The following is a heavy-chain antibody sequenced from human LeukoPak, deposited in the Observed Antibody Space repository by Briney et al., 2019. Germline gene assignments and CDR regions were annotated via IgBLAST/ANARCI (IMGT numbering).Heavy chain of an antibody. CDR1: GFTFSSYA. CDR2: ISYDGSNK. D-gene: IGHD3-22*01. J-gene: IGHJ4*02. CDR3: ARGFLQYYYDSSGYSY. V-gene: IGHV3-30*01. Sequence: GGSLRLSCAASGFTFSSYAMHWVRQAPGKGLEWVAVISYDGSNKYYADSVKGRFTISRDNSKNTLYLQMNSLRAEDTAVYYCARGFLQYYYDSSGYSYWGQGTLVTVSS.